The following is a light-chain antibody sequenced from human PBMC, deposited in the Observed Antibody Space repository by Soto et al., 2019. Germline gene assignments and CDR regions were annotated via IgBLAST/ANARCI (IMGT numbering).Light chain of an antibody. V-gene: IGKV3-11*01. CDR3: QQRSNWPVT. CDR2: DAS. CDR1: QSVSSY. J-gene: IGKJ2*01. Sequence: EIVLTQSPATLSLSPGERATFSCRASQSVSSYLAWYQQKPGRAPRLLIYDASNRATGIPARFSGSGSGTDFTLTISSLEPEDFAVYYCQQRSNWPVTFGQGTKVDIK.